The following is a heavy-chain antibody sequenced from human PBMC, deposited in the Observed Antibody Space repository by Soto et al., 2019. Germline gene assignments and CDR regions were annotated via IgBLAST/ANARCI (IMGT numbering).Heavy chain of an antibody. Sequence: GGSLRLSCAASGFTFSSYAMSWVRQAPGKGLEWVSAISGSGGSTYYADSVKGRFTISRDNSKNTLYLQMNSLRAEDTAVYYCAKKERTTGTYYYYYGMDVWGQGTTVTVSS. J-gene: IGHJ6*02. V-gene: IGHV3-23*01. CDR1: GFTFSSYA. CDR2: ISGSGGST. CDR3: AKKERTTGTYYYYYGMDV. D-gene: IGHD1-1*01.